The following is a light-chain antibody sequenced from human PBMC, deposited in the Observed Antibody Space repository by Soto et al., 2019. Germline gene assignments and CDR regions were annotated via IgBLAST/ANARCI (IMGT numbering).Light chain of an antibody. Sequence: QAALTPGASVSGSPGQSINITCTGISSVVATSNFVSWYQHHPGKAPRIIIYDVTNRPSGVPDRFSGSKSGNTASLTVSGLQAEDEADYLCSSYAGRNNYVLGNGTKVTVL. CDR1: SSVVATSNF. CDR3: SSYAGRNNYV. CDR2: DVT. J-gene: IGLJ1*01. V-gene: IGLV2-8*01.